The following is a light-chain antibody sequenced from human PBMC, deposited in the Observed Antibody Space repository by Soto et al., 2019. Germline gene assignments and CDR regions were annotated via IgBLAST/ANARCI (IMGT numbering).Light chain of an antibody. V-gene: IGKV1-5*01. CDR3: EQYDSRSPWT. J-gene: IGKJ1*01. CDR1: ESVTIW. CDR2: DAS. Sequence: DIQLTQSPSSLSASVGDRVTITCRASESVTIWLPWYQQKPGKAPRLLIYDASTLEGGVPSRFSASGSGTEFTLTISSLQPDDFATYYCEQYDSRSPWTFGQGTKIEIK.